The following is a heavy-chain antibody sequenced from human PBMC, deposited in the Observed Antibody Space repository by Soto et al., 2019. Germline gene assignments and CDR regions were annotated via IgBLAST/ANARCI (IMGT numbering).Heavy chain of an antibody. CDR2: IIPIFGTA. Sequence: QVQLVQSGAEVKKPGSSGKVSCKASGGAFSSYAISWVRQAPGQGVEWMGGIIPIFGTANYAQKFQGRVTITADECTSTDYMELSSLRSEDTAVYYCAREVGQQLVPGGMDVWGQGTTVTVSS. D-gene: IGHD6-13*01. J-gene: IGHJ6*02. CDR1: GGAFSSYA. CDR3: AREVGQQLVPGGMDV. V-gene: IGHV1-69*01.